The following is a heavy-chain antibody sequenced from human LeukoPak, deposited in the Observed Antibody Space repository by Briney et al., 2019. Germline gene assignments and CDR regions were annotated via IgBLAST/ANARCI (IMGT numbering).Heavy chain of an antibody. CDR2: IIPIFGTA. V-gene: IGHV1-69*05. CDR3: ARGQDEYYFDY. Sequence: SSVKVSCKASGGTFSSYAISWVRQAPGQGLEWMGRIIPIFGTANYAQKFQGRVTITTDESTSTAYMELSSLRSEGAAVYYWARGQDEYYFDYWGQGTLVTVSS. CDR1: GGTFSSYA. J-gene: IGHJ4*02.